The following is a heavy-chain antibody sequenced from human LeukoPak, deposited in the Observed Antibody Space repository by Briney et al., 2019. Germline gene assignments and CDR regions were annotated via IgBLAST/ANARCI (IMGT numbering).Heavy chain of an antibody. Sequence: AGGSLRLSWAASGLTFSNYGMNWVRQAPGKGLEWVGRIKPKTDGETTEYAAPVKDRFSISRDDSKSMMYLQMNSLKTEDTAVYYCITPLPYSAQGGQGTLVTVSS. CDR1: GLTFSNYG. CDR2: IKPKTDGETT. D-gene: IGHD2-21*01. CDR3: ITPLPYSAQ. V-gene: IGHV3-15*07. J-gene: IGHJ4*02.